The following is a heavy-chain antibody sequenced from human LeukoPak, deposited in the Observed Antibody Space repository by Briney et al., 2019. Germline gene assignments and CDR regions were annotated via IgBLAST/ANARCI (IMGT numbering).Heavy chain of an antibody. Sequence: GGSLRLSCAASGFTFSSYGMHWVRQAPGEGLEWVAVIWYDGSNKYYADSVKGRFTISRDNSKNTLYLQMNSLRAEDTAIYSCARDIRGSGNYGWFDPWGQGTLVTVSS. V-gene: IGHV3-33*01. CDR1: GFTFSSYG. D-gene: IGHD3-10*01. CDR3: ARDIRGSGNYGWFDP. J-gene: IGHJ5*02. CDR2: IWYDGSNK.